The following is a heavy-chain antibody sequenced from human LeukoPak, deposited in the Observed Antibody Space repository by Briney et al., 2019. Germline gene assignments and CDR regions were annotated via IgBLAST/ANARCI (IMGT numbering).Heavy chain of an antibody. J-gene: IGHJ3*02. CDR3: ARQKVEWELLPWSAFDI. D-gene: IGHD1-26*01. CDR1: GYTFTTYY. V-gene: IGHV1-46*01. Sequence: ASVKVSCKASGYTFTTYYMHWVRQVPGQGLEWMGIINPSGGSTTYAQKFQGRVTMTRDTSTSTVYMDLSSLRSEDTAVYYCARQKVEWELLPWSAFDIWGQGTMVTVS. CDR2: INPSGGST.